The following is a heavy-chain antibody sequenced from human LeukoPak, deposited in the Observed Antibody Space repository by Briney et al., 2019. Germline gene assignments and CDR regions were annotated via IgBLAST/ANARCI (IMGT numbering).Heavy chain of an antibody. Sequence: PSETLSLTCTVSGDSIRSSSYYWGWIRQPPGKGLEWIGSIYYSGSTYYNPSLKSRVTISVDTSKNQFSLNLSSVTAADTAVYYCARGLGTKGAFDIWGQGTIVTVSS. CDR2: IYYSGST. CDR3: ARGLGTKGAFDI. CDR1: GDSIRSSSYY. V-gene: IGHV4-39*07. J-gene: IGHJ3*02. D-gene: IGHD6-13*01.